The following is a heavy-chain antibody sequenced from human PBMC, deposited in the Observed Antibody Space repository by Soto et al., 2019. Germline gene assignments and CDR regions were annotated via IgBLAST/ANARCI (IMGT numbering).Heavy chain of an antibody. J-gene: IGHJ4*02. CDR2: ITGTSAFT. CDR1: GFVFSDFQ. Sequence: GGSLRLSCAASGFVFSDFQFNWVRQAPGGGLEWLSSITGTSAFTEYAESIEGRFTISRDNPNKLLFLHMDNLRPEDTAVYYCERDNLAFQGAFDLWGQGTLVTVSS. CDR3: ERDNLAFQGAFDL. V-gene: IGHV3-21*01. D-gene: IGHD3-16*01.